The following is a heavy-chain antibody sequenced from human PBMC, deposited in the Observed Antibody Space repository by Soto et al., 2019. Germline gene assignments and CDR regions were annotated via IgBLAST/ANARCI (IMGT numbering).Heavy chain of an antibody. CDR3: ARVGGVAARTFDY. J-gene: IGHJ4*02. V-gene: IGHV4-59*01. CDR1: GGSISPFY. D-gene: IGHD2-15*01. CDR2: LYYSGNT. Sequence: SETLSLTCTISGGSISPFYWSWVRQPPGKGLERIGYLYYSGNTNYNPSLKSRVTISVDASKNQVSLRLTSVTAADTAVYYCARVGGVAARTFDYWGQGTVVT.